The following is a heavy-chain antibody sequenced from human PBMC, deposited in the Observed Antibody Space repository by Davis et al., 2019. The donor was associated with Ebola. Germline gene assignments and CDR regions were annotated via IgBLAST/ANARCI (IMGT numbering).Heavy chain of an antibody. Sequence: PSETLSLTCTVSGVSISRGGSYWTWIRQHPGKGLEWIGYIYYTGSTYYKPSLKSRVTISLDTSKNQFYLNLYSVTAADTAVYYCARDLRYDSSGYDYYFYMDVWGKGTTVTVSS. CDR2: IYYTGST. CDR1: GVSISRGGSY. V-gene: IGHV4-31*03. D-gene: IGHD3-22*01. CDR3: ARDLRYDSSGYDYYFYMDV. J-gene: IGHJ6*03.